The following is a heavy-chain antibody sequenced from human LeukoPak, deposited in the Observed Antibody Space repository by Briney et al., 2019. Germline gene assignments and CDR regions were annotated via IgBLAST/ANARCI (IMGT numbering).Heavy chain of an antibody. CDR3: ARLYYYGSGSYANWFDP. D-gene: IGHD3-10*01. CDR2: IYYSGST. V-gene: IGHV4-39*01. CDR1: GGSISSSSYY. Sequence: SETLSLTCTVSGGSISSSSYYWGWIRQPPGKGLEWIGSIYYSGSTYYNPSLKSRVTISVDTSKNQFSLKLSSVTAADTAVYYCARLYYYGSGSYANWFDPWGRGTLVTVSS. J-gene: IGHJ5*02.